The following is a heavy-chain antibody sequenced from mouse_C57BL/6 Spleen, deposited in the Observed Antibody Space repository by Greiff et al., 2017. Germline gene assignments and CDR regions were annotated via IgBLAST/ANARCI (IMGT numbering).Heavy chain of an antibody. CDR2: FYPGSGSK. CDR3: TRSEGNYDFDY. CDR1: GYTFPTSW. V-gene: IGHV1-55*01. Sequence: VQLQQPGAELVKPGASVKMSCKASGYTFPTSWITWVKQRPGKGLGWIGDFYPGSGSKNYNEKFKSKATLAVDTSASAAYMQRSSLTSEDSAVYYCTRSEGNYDFDYWGQGTTLTVSS. D-gene: IGHD2-1*01. J-gene: IGHJ2*01.